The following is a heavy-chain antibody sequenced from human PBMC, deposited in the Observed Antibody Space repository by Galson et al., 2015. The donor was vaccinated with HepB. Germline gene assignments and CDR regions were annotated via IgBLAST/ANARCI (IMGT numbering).Heavy chain of an antibody. V-gene: IGHV1-2*05. CDR1: GYTFTDYF. D-gene: IGHD2-2*01. Sequence: SGYTFTDYFMHWVRQAPGQGLEWMGRINPNSGATNYAEKFQGRVTMTRDTSISTAYMELTRLRSDDTGVYYCARLVRDVPFDYWGQGTLVTVSS. J-gene: IGHJ4*02. CDR2: INPNSGAT. CDR3: ARLVRDVPFDY.